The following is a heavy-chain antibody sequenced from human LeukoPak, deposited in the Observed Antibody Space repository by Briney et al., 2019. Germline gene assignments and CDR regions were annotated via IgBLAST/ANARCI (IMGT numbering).Heavy chain of an antibody. Sequence: GGSLRLSCAASGFTFSSYSMNWVRQAPGKGLEWVSSISSSSSYIYYADSVKGRFTISRDNAKNSLYLQMNSLRAEDTAVYYCARDHGSGSYWGAFDIWGQGTMVTVSS. D-gene: IGHD1-26*01. J-gene: IGHJ3*02. CDR3: ARDHGSGSYWGAFDI. CDR2: ISSSSSYI. CDR1: GFTFSSYS. V-gene: IGHV3-21*01.